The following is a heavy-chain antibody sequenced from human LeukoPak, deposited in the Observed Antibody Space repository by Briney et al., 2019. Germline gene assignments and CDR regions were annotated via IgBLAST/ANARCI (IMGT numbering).Heavy chain of an antibody. J-gene: IGHJ4*02. CDR3: ARDLQLAISVAGMADY. D-gene: IGHD6-19*01. V-gene: IGHV3-11*04. CDR1: GFTFSHHY. Sequence: PGGSLRLSCAASGFTFSHHYMSWIRPAQAKGMAWVSYMSGSGHMTYIADSVKGRFTISRDNAKNSLYLQMNSLRAEDTAVYYCARDLQLAISVAGMADYWGQGTLVTVAS. CDR2: MSGSGHMT.